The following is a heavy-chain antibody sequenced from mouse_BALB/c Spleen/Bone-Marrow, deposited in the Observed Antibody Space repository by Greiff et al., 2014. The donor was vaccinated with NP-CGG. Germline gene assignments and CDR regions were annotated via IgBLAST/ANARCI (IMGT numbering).Heavy chain of an antibody. CDR3: ARYYYGSSYFDY. V-gene: IGHV14-3*02. Sequence: VQLKDSGAELVKPGASVKLSCTASGFNIKDTYMHWGEQRPEQGLEGIGRIDPANGNTKDDPKFQGKATITADTSSNTAYLQLSSLTSEDTAVYYCARYYYGSSYFDYWGQGTTLTVSS. D-gene: IGHD1-1*01. CDR1: GFNIKDTY. CDR2: IDPANGNT. J-gene: IGHJ2*01.